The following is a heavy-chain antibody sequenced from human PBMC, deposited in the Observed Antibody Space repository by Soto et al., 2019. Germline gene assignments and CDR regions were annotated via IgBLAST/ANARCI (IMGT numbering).Heavy chain of an antibody. CDR2: IYWDDDK. V-gene: IGHV2-5*02. J-gene: IGHJ3*02. CDR1: GFSLSTSGVG. CDR3: AHRGRWPRGGAFDI. D-gene: IGHD4-17*01. Sequence: QITLKESGPTLVKPTQTLTLTCTFSGFSLSTSGVGVGWIRQAPGKALEWLALIYWDDDKRYSPSLKSRLTVPTDTAKNQVVLTMTNMDPVDTATYYCAHRGRWPRGGAFDIWGQGTMVTVSS.